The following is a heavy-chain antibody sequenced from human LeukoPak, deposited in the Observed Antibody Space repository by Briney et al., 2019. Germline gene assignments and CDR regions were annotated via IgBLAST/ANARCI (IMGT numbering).Heavy chain of an antibody. D-gene: IGHD2-2*01. V-gene: IGHV4-34*01. Sequence: PSETLSLTCAVYGGSFSGYSWSWIRQPPGKGLEWIGEINHSGSTDYNPSLKSRVTISLDMSKNQLSLKLSSVTAADTAVYYCARQYSGTWTVYQFDYWGQGTLVTVSS. CDR2: INHSGST. J-gene: IGHJ4*02. CDR3: ARQYSGTWTVYQFDY. CDR1: GGSFSGYS.